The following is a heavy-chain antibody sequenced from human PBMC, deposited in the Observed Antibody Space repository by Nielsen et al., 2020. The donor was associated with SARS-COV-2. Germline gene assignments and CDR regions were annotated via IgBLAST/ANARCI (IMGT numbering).Heavy chain of an antibody. CDR2: INPSGGST. D-gene: IGHD4-11*01. CDR3: ARDLQPYGMDV. V-gene: IGHV1-46*01. J-gene: IGHJ6*02. Sequence: AGLDTGQGLEWMGIINPSGGSTSYAQKFQGRVTMTRDTSTSTVYMELSSLRSEDTAVYCCARDLQPYGMDVWGQGTTVTVSS.